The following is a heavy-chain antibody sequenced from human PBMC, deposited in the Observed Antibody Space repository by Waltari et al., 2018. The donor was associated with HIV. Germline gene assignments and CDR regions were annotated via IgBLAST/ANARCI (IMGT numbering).Heavy chain of an antibody. Sequence: QVQLVQAGDEVKKPGAPVKVASKVSGHPLTDFSMHWVRQAPGKGLEWMGGFDPEDGETIYAQKFQGRVTMTEDTSTDTAYMELSSLRSEDTAVYYCAVGRFDPWGQGTLVTVSS. CDR2: FDPEDGET. J-gene: IGHJ5*02. CDR1: GHPLTDFS. CDR3: AVGRFDP. V-gene: IGHV1-24*01.